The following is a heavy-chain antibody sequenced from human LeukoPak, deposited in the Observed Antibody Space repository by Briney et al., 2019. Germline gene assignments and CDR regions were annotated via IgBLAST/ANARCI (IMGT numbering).Heavy chain of an antibody. J-gene: IGHJ4*02. CDR2: IKSKTDGGTS. CDR3: TTDWYYYDSSGYYPIF. V-gene: IGHV3-15*01. CDR1: GFPFSDVW. D-gene: IGHD3-22*01. Sequence: GGSLRLSCAASGFPFSDVWMSWVRQAPGKGLERVGRIKSKTDGGTSDYAAPVKGRFTFSRDDSKNTLYLQMNSLKTEDTAVYYCTTDWYYYDSSGYYPIFWGQGTLVTVSS.